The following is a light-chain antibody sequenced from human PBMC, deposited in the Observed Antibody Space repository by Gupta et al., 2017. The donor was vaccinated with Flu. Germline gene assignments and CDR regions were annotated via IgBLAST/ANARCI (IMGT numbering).Light chain of an antibody. CDR1: QSVSSY. J-gene: IGKJ5*01. CDR2: DAS. V-gene: IGKV3-11*01. Sequence: EIVLTQSPATLSLSPVERATLSCRASQSVSSYLAWYQQKPGQAPRLLIYDASNRATGIPARFSGSGSGTDFTLTISSLEPEDFAVYYCQQRSNCLFTFGQGTLLEIK. CDR3: QQRSNCLFT.